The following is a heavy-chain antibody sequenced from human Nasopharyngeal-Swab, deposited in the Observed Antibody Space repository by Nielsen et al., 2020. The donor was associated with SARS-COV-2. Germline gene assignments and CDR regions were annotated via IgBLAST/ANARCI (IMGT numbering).Heavy chain of an antibody. Sequence: GGSLRLSCAASGFTFSSYGMHWVRQAPGKGLEWVAVIWYDGSNKYYADSVMGRFTISRDSSKNTIYLQMNSLKSEDTAVYYCANGPQGFDYWGQGTLVTVS. D-gene: IGHD1-14*01. CDR3: ANGPQGFDY. CDR2: IWYDGSNK. J-gene: IGHJ4*02. CDR1: GFTFSSYG. V-gene: IGHV3-33*03.